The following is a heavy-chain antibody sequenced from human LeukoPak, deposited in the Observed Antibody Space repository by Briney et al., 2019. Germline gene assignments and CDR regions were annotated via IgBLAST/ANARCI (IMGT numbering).Heavy chain of an antibody. CDR3: ARVGVSGLHCDY. D-gene: IGHD6-19*01. J-gene: IGHJ4*02. Sequence: SVKVSCKASGGTFSSYAISWVRQAPGQGLEWMGRIIPILGIANYAQKFQGRVTITADKSTSTAYMELSSLRSDDTAVYYCARVGVSGLHCDYWGQGTLVTVSS. CDR2: IIPILGIA. CDR1: GGTFSSYA. V-gene: IGHV1-69*04.